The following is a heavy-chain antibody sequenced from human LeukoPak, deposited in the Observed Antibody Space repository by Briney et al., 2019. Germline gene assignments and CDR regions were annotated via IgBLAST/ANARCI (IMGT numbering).Heavy chain of an antibody. J-gene: IGHJ4*02. Sequence: SETLSLTCTVSGGSITSSNYYWVWIRQPPGKGLEWIGSIYYSGSTYYNPSLKSRVTISVDTSKNQFSLKLSSVTAADTAVYYCARKPYNWNYCIDYWGQGTLVTVSS. V-gene: IGHV4-39*07. CDR3: ARKPYNWNYCIDY. CDR2: IYYSGST. CDR1: GGSITSSNYY. D-gene: IGHD1-7*01.